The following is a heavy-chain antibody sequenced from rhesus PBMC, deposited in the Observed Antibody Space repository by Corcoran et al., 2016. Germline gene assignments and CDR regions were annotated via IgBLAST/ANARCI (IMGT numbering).Heavy chain of an antibody. J-gene: IGHJ6*01. CDR2: IYGTSAST. V-gene: IGHV4-73*01. D-gene: IGHD6-25*01. CDR3: ARSAAAGTGRYYYGLDS. Sequence: QVQLQQWGEGLVKPSETLSLTCAVYGGSISGYYYWSWIRKPPGKGLEWIGYIYGTSASTNYNPSLKNRVTSSKDTSKNQFSLKLSSVTAADTAVYYCARSAAAGTGRYYYGLDSWGQGVVVTVSS. CDR1: GGSISGYYY.